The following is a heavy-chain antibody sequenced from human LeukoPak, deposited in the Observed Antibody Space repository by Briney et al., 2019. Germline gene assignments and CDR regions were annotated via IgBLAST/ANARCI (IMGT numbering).Heavy chain of an antibody. CDR1: GGSISSSSYY. CDR2: IYYSGST. CDR3: AREALMGATTAPDAFDI. V-gene: IGHV4-39*07. D-gene: IGHD1-26*01. Sequence: SETLSLTCTVPGGSISSSSYYWGWIRQPPGKGLEWIGSIYYSGSTYYNPSLKSRVTISVDTSKNQFSLKLSSVTDADTAVYYCAREALMGATTAPDAFDIWGQGTMVTVSS. J-gene: IGHJ3*02.